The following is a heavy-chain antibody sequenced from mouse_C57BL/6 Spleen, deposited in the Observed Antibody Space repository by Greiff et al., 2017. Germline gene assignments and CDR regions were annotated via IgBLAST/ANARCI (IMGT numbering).Heavy chain of an antibody. J-gene: IGHJ4*01. Sequence: VQRVESGPGLVAPSQSLSITCTVSGFSLTSYGVHWVRQPPGKGLEWLVVIWSDGSTTYNSALKSRLSISKDNSKSQVFLKMNSLQTDDTAMYYCARSLFYGSSLYAMDYWGQGTSVTVSS. CDR3: ARSLFYGSSLYAMDY. CDR2: IWSDGST. CDR1: GFSLTSYG. V-gene: IGHV2-6*03. D-gene: IGHD1-1*01.